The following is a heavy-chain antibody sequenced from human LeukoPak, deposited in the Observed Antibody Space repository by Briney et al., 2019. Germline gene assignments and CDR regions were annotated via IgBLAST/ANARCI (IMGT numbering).Heavy chain of an antibody. Sequence: SETLSLTCTVSGGSVSSYFWSWIRQPPGKGLEWIGYIYSSGNTNYIPSLNSRVTISIDTSKNQFSLKLSSVTAADTAVYYCARRGDFWSGYDWFDPWGQGTLVTVSS. D-gene: IGHD3-3*01. CDR3: ARRGDFWSGYDWFDP. CDR1: GGSVSSYF. V-gene: IGHV4-59*02. CDR2: IYSSGNT. J-gene: IGHJ5*02.